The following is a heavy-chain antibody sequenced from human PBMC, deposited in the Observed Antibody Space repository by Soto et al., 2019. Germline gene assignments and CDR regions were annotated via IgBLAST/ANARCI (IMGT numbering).Heavy chain of an antibody. V-gene: IGHV3-15*07. CDR1: GITFSNSW. CDR2: IKSKTDGGAT. D-gene: IGHD4-17*01. J-gene: IGHJ4*02. Sequence: EVQLVESGGDLVKTGGSLRLSCVVSGITFSNSWLNWVRQAPGKGLEWVGRIKSKTDGGATDYAAPVKGRFTIARDDGLNTVFLQMTSLKTEDTAVYYCTTDYCGDYYFDYWGQGTQVTVSS. CDR3: TTDYCGDYYFDY.